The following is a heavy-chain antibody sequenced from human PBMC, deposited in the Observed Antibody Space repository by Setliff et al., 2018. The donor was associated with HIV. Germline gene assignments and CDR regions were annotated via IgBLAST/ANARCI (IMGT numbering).Heavy chain of an antibody. D-gene: IGHD3-10*01. V-gene: IGHV1-46*01. Sequence: ASVKVSCKTSGYGFTSYYVNWVRQAPGQVLEGVGIINCVNGDTRYAQEFQGRVTINSDTSTTTVYMDLSSLTTQDTAVYYFASETQTGSGSYFAWGQGTMVT. J-gene: IGHJ4*02. CDR1: GYGFTSYY. CDR3: ASETQTGSGSYFA. CDR2: INCVNGDT.